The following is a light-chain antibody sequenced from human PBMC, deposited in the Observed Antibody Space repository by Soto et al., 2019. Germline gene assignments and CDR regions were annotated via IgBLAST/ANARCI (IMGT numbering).Light chain of an antibody. CDR2: AAS. CDR3: QKYNRAPLT. CDR1: QGITNY. J-gene: IGKJ4*01. Sequence: DIQMTQSPASLSASMGDRVTITCRASQGITNYLAWYQQKPGKVPRLLIYAASTLQSGVPSRFSGSGSGTDFTLTMNGLQPEDVATYFCQKYNRAPLTVGGGTKVEIK. V-gene: IGKV1-27*01.